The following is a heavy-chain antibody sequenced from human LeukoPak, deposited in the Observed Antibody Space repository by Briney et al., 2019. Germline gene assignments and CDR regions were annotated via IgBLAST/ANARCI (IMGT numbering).Heavy chain of an antibody. CDR2: IYSGDSDT. Sequence: GESLKISCQGSGYRFSNFWIGWVRQMPGKGLEWMGIIYSGDSDTRYSPSFQGQVTISADRSVNTVYLQWDSLKASDTATYYCARREASANFDYWGQGTRVTVSS. CDR1: GYRFSNFW. J-gene: IGHJ4*02. CDR3: ARREASANFDY. D-gene: IGHD2-15*01. V-gene: IGHV5-51*01.